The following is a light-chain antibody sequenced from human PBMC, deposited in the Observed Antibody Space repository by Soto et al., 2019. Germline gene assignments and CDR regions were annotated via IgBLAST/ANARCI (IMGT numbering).Light chain of an antibody. J-gene: IGLJ1*01. CDR2: GNN. Sequence: QSVLTQPPSVSGAPGQGVTISCTGSSSSTGAGYDVHWYQQVPGTAPKLLIYGNNNRPSGVPDRFSGSKSGTSASLAITGLQAEDEADYYCQSYDSYLSHFYVFGTGTKLTVL. CDR3: QSYDSYLSHFYV. V-gene: IGLV1-40*01. CDR1: SSSTGAGYD.